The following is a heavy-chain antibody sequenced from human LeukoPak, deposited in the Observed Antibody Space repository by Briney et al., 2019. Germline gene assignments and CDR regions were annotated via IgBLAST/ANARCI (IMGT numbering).Heavy chain of an antibody. CDR1: GLRLNNFV. J-gene: IGHJ6*04. D-gene: IGHD3-10*01. CDR3: GKIHWFFYMDV. V-gene: IGHV3-23*01. CDR2: NLSHGDDT. Sequence: GDSLRLSCAASGLRLNNFVMNWVRQAPGKGPELVATNLSHGDDTHHADSVKGRFTISRDNSMNTLYLEMTSLSAEDTALYYCGKIHWFFYMDVWGKGATVTVSS.